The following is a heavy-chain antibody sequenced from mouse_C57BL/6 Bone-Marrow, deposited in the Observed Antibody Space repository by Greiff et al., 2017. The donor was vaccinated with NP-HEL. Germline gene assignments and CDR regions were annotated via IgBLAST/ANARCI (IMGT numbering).Heavy chain of an antibody. CDR2: IDPSDSYT. V-gene: IGHV1-59*01. Sequence: VQLQQPGAELVRPGTSVKLSCKASGYTFTSYWMHWVKQRPGQGLEWIGVIDPSDSYTNYNQKFKGKATLTVDTSSSTAYMQLSSLTSEDSAVYYCATGTLFAYWGQGTLVTVSA. CDR3: ATGTLFAY. J-gene: IGHJ3*01. CDR1: GYTFTSYW. D-gene: IGHD4-1*01.